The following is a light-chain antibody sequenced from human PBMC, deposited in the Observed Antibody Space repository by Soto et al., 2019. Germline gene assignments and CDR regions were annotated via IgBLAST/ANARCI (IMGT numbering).Light chain of an antibody. CDR1: KLGDKY. J-gene: IGLJ1*01. V-gene: IGLV3-1*01. CDR2: QDN. CDR3: QAWDSSTGV. Sequence: SYELTQPPSVSVSPGQTASITCSGDKLGDKYACWYQQKPGQSPVLVIYQDNKRPSGIPERFSGSISGNTATLTISGTQALDEADYYCQAWDSSTGVFGTGTKVTVL.